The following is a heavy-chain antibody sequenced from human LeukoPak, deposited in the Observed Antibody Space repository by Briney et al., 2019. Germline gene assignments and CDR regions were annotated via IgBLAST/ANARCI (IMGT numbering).Heavy chain of an antibody. D-gene: IGHD3-3*01. V-gene: IGHV1-2*06. Sequence: GASVKVSCKASGYTFTGYYMHWVRQAPGQGLEWMGRLNPNSGVTNFAQRCQGRVTMTRDTSISTAYMELSSLRSDDTAVYYCARGDYDFWSGPFSYWGQGTLVTVSS. CDR1: GYTFTGYY. J-gene: IGHJ4*02. CDR2: LNPNSGVT. CDR3: ARGDYDFWSGPFSY.